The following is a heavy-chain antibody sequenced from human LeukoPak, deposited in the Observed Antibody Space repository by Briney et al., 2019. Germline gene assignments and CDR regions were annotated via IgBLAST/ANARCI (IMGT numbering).Heavy chain of an antibody. V-gene: IGHV4-4*07. Sequence: SETLSLTCTVSDDSISDYYRGWIRQPAGMRLEWIGRIYASGNTNYNPSLKSRVTISVDTSMNQFSLKLNSVTAADTAVYYCARKGELGDAFDIWGQGTMVTVSS. CDR2: IYASGNT. CDR1: DDSISDYY. CDR3: ARKGELGDAFDI. D-gene: IGHD3-16*01. J-gene: IGHJ3*02.